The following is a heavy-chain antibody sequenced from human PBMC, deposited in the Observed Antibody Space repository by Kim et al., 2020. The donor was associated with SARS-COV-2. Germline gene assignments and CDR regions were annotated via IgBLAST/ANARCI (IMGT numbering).Heavy chain of an antibody. V-gene: IGHV3-11*01. J-gene: IGHJ4*02. CDR2: ISAPGSTI. D-gene: IGHD6-13*01. CDR3: ARVQWTSSCFDS. Sequence: GGSLRLSCAASGFSFSDYYMSWIRQAPGKGLEWVSYISAPGSTIYYADSMQGRFTVSRDNAKNSVYLEMDSLRAEDTAVYYCARVQWTSSCFDSSGQGTL. CDR1: GFSFSDYY.